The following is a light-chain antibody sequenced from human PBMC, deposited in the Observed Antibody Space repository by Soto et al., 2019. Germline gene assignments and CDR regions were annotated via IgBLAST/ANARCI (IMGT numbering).Light chain of an antibody. CDR1: SSDVGAYSY. CDR2: EVS. J-gene: IGLJ1*01. Sequence: QSVLTQPASVSGSPGQSITISCTGTSSDVGAYSYVSWYQQHPGKAPKLMIYEVSNRPSGVSDRFSGSKSGNTASLTISELQAEDEADYYCSSYTSSLFVFGTGTKVTVL. V-gene: IGLV2-14*03. CDR3: SSYTSSLFV.